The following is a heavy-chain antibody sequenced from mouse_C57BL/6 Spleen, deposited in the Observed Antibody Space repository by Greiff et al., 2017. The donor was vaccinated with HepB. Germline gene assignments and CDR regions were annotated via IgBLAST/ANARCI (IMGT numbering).Heavy chain of an antibody. CDR3: ARRSQGYDYDVGFAY. V-gene: IGHV1-39*01. CDR2: INPNNGTT. D-gene: IGHD2-4*01. CDR1: GYSFTDYN. J-gene: IGHJ3*01. Sequence: EVQLQQSGPELVKPGASVKISCKASGYSFTDYNMNWVKQSNVKSLEWIGVINPNNGTTSYNQKFKGKATLTVDQSSSTAYMQLNSLTSEGSAVYYCARRSQGYDYDVGFAYWGQGPLVTVSA.